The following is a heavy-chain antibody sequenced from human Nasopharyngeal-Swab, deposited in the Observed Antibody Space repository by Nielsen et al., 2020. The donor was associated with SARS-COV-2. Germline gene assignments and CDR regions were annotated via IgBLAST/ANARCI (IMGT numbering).Heavy chain of an antibody. D-gene: IGHD3-3*01. J-gene: IGHJ6*03. V-gene: IGHV3-7*03. CDR3: ARNDFWSGYYKVPMDV. CDR2: IKQDGSEK. Sequence: WTRQPLGKGLEWVANIKQDGSEKYYVDSVKGRFTISRDNAKNSLYLQMNSLRAEDTAVYYCARNDFWSGYYKVPMDVWGKGTTVTVSS.